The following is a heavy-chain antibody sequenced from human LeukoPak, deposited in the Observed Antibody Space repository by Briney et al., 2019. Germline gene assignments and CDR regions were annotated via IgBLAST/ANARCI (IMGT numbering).Heavy chain of an antibody. CDR2: ISGSGGST. Sequence: PGGSLRLSCASSGFTFSSYAMSWVRQAPGKGLEWVSAISGSGGSTYYADSVKGRFTISRDNSKNTLYLQMNSLRAEDTAVYDCRKPPVAAAWTRDWNLDYWGQGTQVTVSS. J-gene: IGHJ4*02. D-gene: IGHD6-13*01. CDR3: RKPPVAAAWTRDWNLDY. CDR1: GFTFSSYA. V-gene: IGHV3-23*01.